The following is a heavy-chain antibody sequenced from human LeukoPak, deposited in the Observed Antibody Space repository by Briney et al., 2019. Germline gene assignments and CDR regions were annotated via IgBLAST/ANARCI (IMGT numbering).Heavy chain of an antibody. D-gene: IGHD3-22*01. J-gene: IGHJ4*02. Sequence: GGSLRLSCAASGFTFSSYAMSWVRQAPGKGLEWVSAISGSGGSTYYADSVKGRFTISRDNSKNTLYLQMNSLRAEDTAVYYCAKTKYYYDSSGYYYDYWGQGTLVTDSS. CDR3: AKTKYYYDSSGYYYDY. CDR2: ISGSGGST. CDR1: GFTFSSYA. V-gene: IGHV3-23*01.